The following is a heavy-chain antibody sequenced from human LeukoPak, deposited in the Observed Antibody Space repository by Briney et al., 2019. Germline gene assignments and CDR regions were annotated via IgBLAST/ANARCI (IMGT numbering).Heavy chain of an antibody. CDR2: ISSSVSMI. D-gene: IGHD3-16*02. CDR1: EFTFSTYS. V-gene: IGHV3-48*04. Sequence: GGSLRLSCAASEFTFSTYSMNWVRQAPGKGLEWVSYISSSVSMIYYADSVKGRFTISRDNAKNSLFLQMNSLRAEDTALYYCAKGRLGELSLGVLDYWGQGTLVTVSS. J-gene: IGHJ4*02. CDR3: AKGRLGELSLGVLDY.